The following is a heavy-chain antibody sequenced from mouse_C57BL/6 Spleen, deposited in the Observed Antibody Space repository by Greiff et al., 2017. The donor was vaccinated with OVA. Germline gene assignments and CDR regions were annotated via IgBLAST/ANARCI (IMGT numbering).Heavy chain of an antibody. J-gene: IGHJ3*01. CDR1: GYTFTSYW. D-gene: IGHD3-2*02. CDR2: IDPSDSYT. Sequence: QVQLQQPGAELVKPGASVKLSCKASGYTFTSYWMHWVKQRPGQGLEWIGEIDPSDSYTNYNPKFKGKATLTVDTSSSTAYMQLSRLTSEDSAVYYCASSYSSGFAYWGQGTLVTVSA. CDR3: ASSYSSGFAY. V-gene: IGHV1-50*01.